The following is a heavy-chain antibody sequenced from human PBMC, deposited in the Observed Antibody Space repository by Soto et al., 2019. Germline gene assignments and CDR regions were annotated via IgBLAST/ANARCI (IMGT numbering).Heavy chain of an antibody. CDR2: ISYDGSNK. V-gene: IGHV3-30*18. D-gene: IGHD3-22*01. J-gene: IGHJ4*02. CDR1: GFTFSSYG. Sequence: QVQLVESGGGVVQPGRSLRLSCAASGFTFSSYGMHWVRQAPGKGLEWVAVISYDGSNKYYADSVKGRFTISRDNSKNTLYLQMNSLRAEDTAVYYCANGRGPYYYDSSGYWGFDYWGQGTLVTVSS. CDR3: ANGRGPYYYDSSGYWGFDY.